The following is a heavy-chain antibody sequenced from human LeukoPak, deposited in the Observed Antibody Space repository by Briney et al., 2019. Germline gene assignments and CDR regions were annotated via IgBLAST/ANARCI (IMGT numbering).Heavy chain of an antibody. D-gene: IGHD5-18*01. CDR2: ISSSSSYI. Sequence: GGSLRLSCAASGLTFSSYSMNWVRQAPGKGLEWVSSISSSSSYIYYADSVKGRFTISRDNAKNSLYLQMNSLRAEDTAVYYCARSQPWIPKRFDPWGQGTLVTVSS. CDR1: GLTFSSYS. CDR3: ARSQPWIPKRFDP. V-gene: IGHV3-21*01. J-gene: IGHJ5*02.